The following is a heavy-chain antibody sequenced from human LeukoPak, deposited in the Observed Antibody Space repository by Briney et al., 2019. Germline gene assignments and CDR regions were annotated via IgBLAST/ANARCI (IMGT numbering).Heavy chain of an antibody. CDR3: ARDPPHYYDSSGDAFDI. V-gene: IGHV1-18*01. CDR2: ISAYNGNT. CDR1: GYTFTSYG. Sequence: ASVKVSCKASGYTFTSYGISWVRQAPGQGLEWMGWISAYNGNTNYAQKLQGGVTMTTDTSTSTAYMELRSLRSDDTAVYYCARDPPHYYDSSGDAFDIWGQGTMVTVSS. J-gene: IGHJ3*02. D-gene: IGHD3-22*01.